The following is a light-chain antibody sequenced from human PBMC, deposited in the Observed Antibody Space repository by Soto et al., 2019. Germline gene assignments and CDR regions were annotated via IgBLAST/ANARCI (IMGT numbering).Light chain of an antibody. CDR2: DAS. CDR1: QSISSY. V-gene: IGKV3-11*01. CDR3: QQRSNWPHT. Sequence: EIVLTQSPATLSLSPGERATLSCTASQSISSYLAWDQQKPGQAPRLLIYDASNRATGIPARFSGSGSGTDFTLIISSLEPEDFAVYYCQQRSNWPHTFGPGTKVDIK. J-gene: IGKJ3*01.